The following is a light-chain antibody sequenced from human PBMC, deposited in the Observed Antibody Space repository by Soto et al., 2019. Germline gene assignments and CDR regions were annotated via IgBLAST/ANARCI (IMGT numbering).Light chain of an antibody. V-gene: IGKV3-20*01. CDR1: QIISSNY. CDR3: QQYATSPPT. Sequence: EIVLTQSPGTVSLSPGERATLSCRASQIISSNYLAWYQQKPGQAPRLLIYGASSRATVIPDKFSGSGSGTDFALTVSRLEPEDFALYYCQQYATSPPTFGGGTKVEIK. J-gene: IGKJ4*01. CDR2: GAS.